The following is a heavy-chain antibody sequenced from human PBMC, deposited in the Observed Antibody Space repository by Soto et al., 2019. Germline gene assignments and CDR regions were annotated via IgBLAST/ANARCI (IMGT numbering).Heavy chain of an antibody. D-gene: IGHD3-3*01. CDR3: VTGHWNYFDY. Sequence: QVQLVESGGGVVQPGWYLRLSCAASGFTFSNNGMHWVRQAPGKGLEWVAFISNDESNTYYVDSVKGRFRISTDNSQNTLYLKMNILRGENTAVYYCVTGHWNYFDYWCQGTLVTVSS. J-gene: IGHJ4*01. CDR1: GFTFSNNG. CDR2: ISNDESNT. V-gene: IGHV3-30*03.